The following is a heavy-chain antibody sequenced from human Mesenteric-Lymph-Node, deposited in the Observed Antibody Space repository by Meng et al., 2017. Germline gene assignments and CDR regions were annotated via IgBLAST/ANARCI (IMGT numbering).Heavy chain of an antibody. Sequence: QVQLQESGPGLVKPSETLSLTCAVSGGSISSVYWWTWVRQSPGKGLEWIGEIYHSGSTNYNPSLKSRVTISVDKSKNQFSLKLTSVTAADTAVYYCARGSSSSWYFGYWGQGTLVTVSS. CDR3: ARGSSSSWYFGY. J-gene: IGHJ4*02. CDR2: IYHSGST. D-gene: IGHD6-13*01. CDR1: GGSISSVYW. V-gene: IGHV4-4*02.